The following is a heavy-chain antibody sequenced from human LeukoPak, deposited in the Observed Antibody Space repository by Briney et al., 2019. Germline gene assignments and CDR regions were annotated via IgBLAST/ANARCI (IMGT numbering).Heavy chain of an antibody. Sequence: PGGSLRLSCAASGFTFSSYGMHWVRQAPGKGLEWVAFIRYDGSNKYYADSVKGRFTISRDNSKNTLYLQMNSLRAEDTAVYYCAKATRQQLVLDYWGQGTLVTVSS. J-gene: IGHJ4*02. CDR1: GFTFSSYG. CDR3: AKATRQQLVLDY. V-gene: IGHV3-30*02. CDR2: IRYDGSNK. D-gene: IGHD6-13*01.